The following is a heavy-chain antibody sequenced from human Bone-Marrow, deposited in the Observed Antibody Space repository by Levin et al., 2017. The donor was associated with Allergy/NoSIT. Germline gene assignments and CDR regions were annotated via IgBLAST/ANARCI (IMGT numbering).Heavy chain of an antibody. D-gene: IGHD2/OR15-2a*01. CDR3: ARSIGLNGLVAYFYYYYGMDV. J-gene: IGHJ6*02. V-gene: IGHV1-8*01. CDR1: GYTFTSYD. Sequence: GESLKISCKASGYTFTSYDINWVRQATGQGLEWMGWMNPNSGNTGYAQKFQGRVTMTRNTSISTAYLELSSLRSEDTAVYYCARSIGLNGLVAYFYYYYGMDVWGQGTTVTVSS. CDR2: MNPNSGNT.